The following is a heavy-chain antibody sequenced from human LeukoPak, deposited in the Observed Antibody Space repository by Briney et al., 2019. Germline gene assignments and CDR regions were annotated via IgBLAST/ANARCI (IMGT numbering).Heavy chain of an antibody. CDR2: ISSSSSYI. CDR3: ARGMDADHDFWSGYPYYFDY. CDR1: GFTFSSYS. J-gene: IGHJ4*02. D-gene: IGHD3-3*01. Sequence: KTGGSLRLSCAASGFTFSSYSMNWVRQAPGKGLEWVSSISSSSSYIYYADSVKGRFTISRDNAKNSLYLQMNSRRAEDTAVYYCARGMDADHDFWSGYPYYFDYWGQGTLVTVSS. V-gene: IGHV3-21*01.